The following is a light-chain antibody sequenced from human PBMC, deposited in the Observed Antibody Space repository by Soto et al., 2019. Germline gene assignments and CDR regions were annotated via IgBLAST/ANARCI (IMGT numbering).Light chain of an antibody. V-gene: IGKV1-5*01. CDR3: QQYNSYWT. J-gene: IGKJ1*01. Sequence: DIQMTQSPSSLSATVGDRVTITCRASQSISSWLAWYQQKPGKAPKLLIYDASSLESGVPSRFSGSESGTEFTLTISNLQPDDYATYFCQQYNSYWTFGQGTKVDIK. CDR2: DAS. CDR1: QSISSW.